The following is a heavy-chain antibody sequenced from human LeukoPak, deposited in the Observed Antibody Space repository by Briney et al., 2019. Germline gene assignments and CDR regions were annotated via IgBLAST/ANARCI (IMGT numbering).Heavy chain of an antibody. CDR2: IYYSGST. J-gene: IGHJ5*02. D-gene: IGHD3-9*01. CDR3: ARVDILNWFDP. V-gene: IGHV4-59*01. CDR1: GGSISSYY. Sequence: SSETLSLTCTVSGGSISSYYWSWIRQPPGKGLEWIGYIYYSGSTNYNPSLKSRVTISVDTSKNQFSLKLSSVTAADTAVYYCARVDILNWFDPWGQGTLVTVSS.